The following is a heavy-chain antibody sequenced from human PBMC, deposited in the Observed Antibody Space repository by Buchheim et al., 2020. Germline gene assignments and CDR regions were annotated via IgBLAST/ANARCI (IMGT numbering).Heavy chain of an antibody. CDR2: IYHSGTT. D-gene: IGHD6-19*01. J-gene: IGHJ6*01. CDR3: ARNPQYSNGWFHGMGV. CDR1: GGSISSSNW. V-gene: IGHV4-4*02. Sequence: QVQLQESGPGLVKPSGPLSLTCAVSGGSISSSNWWSWVRQPPGKGLEWIGEIYHSGTTNYNPSLKSRVTISVDKSKHQFSLKLRCVTAADTAVYDCARNPQYSNGWFHGMGVWGQGTT.